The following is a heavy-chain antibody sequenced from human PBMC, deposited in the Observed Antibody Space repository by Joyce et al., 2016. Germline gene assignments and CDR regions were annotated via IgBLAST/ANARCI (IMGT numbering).Heavy chain of an antibody. J-gene: IGHJ5*02. CDR3: ARRSGYRSGRWGVTWFDP. V-gene: IGHV4-39*01. Sequence: QLHLQESGPGLVKPSETLSLTCTVSGGSISSRSDYWDWIRQPPGKGLEWIGSIYDSWSSYSKPALKSRVTTSVDTSKNQFSLKLSSVTPADTAVYYCARRSGYRSGRWGVTWFDPWGQGTLVTVSS. CDR1: GGSISSRSDY. D-gene: IGHD6-25*01. CDR2: IYDSWSS.